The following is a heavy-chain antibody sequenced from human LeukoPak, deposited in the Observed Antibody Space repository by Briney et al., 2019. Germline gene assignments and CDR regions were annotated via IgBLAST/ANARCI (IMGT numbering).Heavy chain of an antibody. Sequence: PSETLSLTCTVSGGSISSYYWSWIRQPPGKGLEWIGYIYYSGSTNYNPSLKSRVTMSVDTSKNQFSLKLSSVTAADTAVYYCARMRYDFWSGYIDYWGQGTLVTVSS. V-gene: IGHV4-59*12. CDR3: ARMRYDFWSGYIDY. D-gene: IGHD3-3*01. CDR2: IYYSGST. CDR1: GGSISSYY. J-gene: IGHJ4*02.